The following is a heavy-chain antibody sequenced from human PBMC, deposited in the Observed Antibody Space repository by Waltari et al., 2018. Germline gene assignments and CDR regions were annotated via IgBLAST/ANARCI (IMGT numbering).Heavy chain of an antibody. CDR1: GGSFSGYY. D-gene: IGHD6-13*01. CDR3: ASLYSRDAFDI. Sequence: QVQLQQWGAGLLKPSETLSLTCAVYGGSFSGYYWSWIRQPPGKGLEWIGEINHSGITNYNPSRTSRVTISVDTSKNQFSLKLSSVTAAGTAVYDCASLYSRDAFDIWGQGTMVTVSS. CDR2: INHSGIT. V-gene: IGHV4-34*01. J-gene: IGHJ3*02.